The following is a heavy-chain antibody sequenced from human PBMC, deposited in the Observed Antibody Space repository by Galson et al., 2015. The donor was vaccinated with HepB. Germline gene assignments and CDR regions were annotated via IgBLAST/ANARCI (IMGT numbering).Heavy chain of an antibody. CDR3: ARYCSSTICQVCWFDP. CDR2: ISSSSSTI. CDR1: GFTFSSYS. Sequence: SLRLSCAASGFTFSSYSMHWVRQAPGKGLEWVSYISSSSSTIYYADSVKGRFTISRDTAKNSLYLQMNSLRAEDTAVYYCARYCSSTICQVCWFDPWGQGTLVTVSS. J-gene: IGHJ5*02. V-gene: IGHV3-48*04. D-gene: IGHD2-2*01.